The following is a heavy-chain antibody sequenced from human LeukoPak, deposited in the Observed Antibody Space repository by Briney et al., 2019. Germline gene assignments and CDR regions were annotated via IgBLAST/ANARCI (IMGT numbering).Heavy chain of an antibody. J-gene: IGHJ4*02. Sequence: SETLSLTCAVYGGSFSGYYWSWIRQPPGKGLEWIGEINHSGSTNYNPSLKSRVTISVDTSKNQFSLKLSSVTAAGTAVYYCARASEYYDFWSGYYFDYWGQGTLVTVSS. CDR3: ARASEYYDFWSGYYFDY. D-gene: IGHD3-3*01. CDR1: GGSFSGYY. CDR2: INHSGST. V-gene: IGHV4-34*01.